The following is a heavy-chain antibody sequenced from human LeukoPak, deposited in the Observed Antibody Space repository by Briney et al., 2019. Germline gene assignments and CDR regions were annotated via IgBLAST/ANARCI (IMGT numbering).Heavy chain of an antibody. CDR2: IYKSGDV. J-gene: IGHJ3*01. CDR1: GDSTTSYY. Sequence: SETLSLTCSVSGDSTTSYYWSWIRQSPGKGLEWLGLIYKSGDVNYHPSFRSRLFMSVDRSKTQVSLRLRSVTAADTAVYYCASGKYFYDGAGSVNRASRTALDLWARGTMVIVSS. CDR3: ASGKYFYDGAGSVNRASRTALDL. V-gene: IGHV4-59*01. D-gene: IGHD4/OR15-4a*01.